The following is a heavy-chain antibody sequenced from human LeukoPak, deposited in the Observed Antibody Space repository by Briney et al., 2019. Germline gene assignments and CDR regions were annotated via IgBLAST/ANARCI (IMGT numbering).Heavy chain of an antibody. Sequence: KPGGSLRLSCAASGFTFSSYSMNWVRQAPGKGLEWVSSISSSSSYIYYADSVKGRFTISRDNAKNSLYLQMNSLRAEDTPVYYCARAYYNPTAMEVAFDYWGQGTLVTVSS. V-gene: IGHV3-21*01. D-gene: IGHD5-18*01. CDR1: GFTFSSYS. J-gene: IGHJ4*02. CDR2: ISSSSSYI. CDR3: ARAYYNPTAMEVAFDY.